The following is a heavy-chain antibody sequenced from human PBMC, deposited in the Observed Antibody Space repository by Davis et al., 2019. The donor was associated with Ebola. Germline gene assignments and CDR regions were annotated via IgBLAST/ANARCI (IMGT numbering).Heavy chain of an antibody. D-gene: IGHD5-18*01. CDR3: ARDGAMVTHYGMDV. CDR1: GFTFDDYA. Sequence: SLKISCAASGFTFDDYAMHWVRQAPGKGLEWVSGISWNSGSIGYADSVKGRFTISRDNAKNSLYLQMNSLRAEDTAMYYCARDGAMVTHYGMDVWGQGTTVTVSS. V-gene: IGHV3-9*01. CDR2: ISWNSGSI. J-gene: IGHJ6*02.